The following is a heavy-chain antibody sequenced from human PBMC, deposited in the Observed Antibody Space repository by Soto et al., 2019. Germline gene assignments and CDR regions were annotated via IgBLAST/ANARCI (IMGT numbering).Heavy chain of an antibody. D-gene: IGHD6-13*01. J-gene: IGHJ6*02. CDR1: GGTFSSYA. V-gene: IGHV1-69*01. Sequence: QVQLVQSGAEVKKPGSSVKVSCKASGGTFSSYAISWVRQAPGQGLEWMGGIIPIFGTANYAQKFQGRVTITADESTSTAYMELSSLKSEATGVYYCASSVADGYHYYDGMVVWCEGTTFTVS. CDR3: ASSVADGYHYYDGMVV. CDR2: IIPIFGTA.